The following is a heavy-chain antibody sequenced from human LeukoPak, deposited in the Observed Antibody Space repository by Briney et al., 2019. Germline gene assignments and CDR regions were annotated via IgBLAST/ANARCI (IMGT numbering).Heavy chain of an antibody. CDR2: IYQGVTT. CDR1: GYSISIGYY. CDR3: ARGSNYYYSMDV. V-gene: IGHV4-38-2*01. J-gene: IGHJ6*04. Sequence: SETLSLTCAVSGYSISIGYYWGWIRQPPGKGLGWIGSIYQGVTTYYSPSLKSRVAISADTPKNQFSLTLTSVTAPDMAVYYCARGSNYYYSMDVWGKGNTVTVSS. D-gene: IGHD3/OR15-3a*01.